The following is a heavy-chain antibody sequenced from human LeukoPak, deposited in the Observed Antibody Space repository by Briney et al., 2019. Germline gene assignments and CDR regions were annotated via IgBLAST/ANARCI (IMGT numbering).Heavy chain of an antibody. Sequence: GGSLRLSCEVSGFTFSSYGMSWVRQAPGKGLEWVSLISGRGGSTNYADSVKGRFTISRDNSKNTVYLQMDSLRAEDSAVYYCAKNAGYSYGLYYFDYWGQGTLVTVSS. J-gene: IGHJ4*02. CDR3: AKNAGYSYGLYYFDY. D-gene: IGHD5-18*01. V-gene: IGHV3-23*01. CDR2: ISGRGGST. CDR1: GFTFSSYG.